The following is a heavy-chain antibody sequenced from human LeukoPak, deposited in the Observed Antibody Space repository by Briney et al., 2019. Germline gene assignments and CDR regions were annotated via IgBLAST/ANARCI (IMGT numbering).Heavy chain of an antibody. D-gene: IGHD3-3*01. CDR3: VKDGV. Sequence: GESPRLSCAASGFTFSHARMNWVRQAPGKGLEWVGRIQGKTDGGTTHYAAPVKGRFTISRDDSKNTLFLQMNSLKTEDTAMYYCVKDGVWGQGTLVTVSS. CDR1: GFTFSHAR. V-gene: IGHV3-15*01. J-gene: IGHJ4*02. CDR2: IQGKTDGGTT.